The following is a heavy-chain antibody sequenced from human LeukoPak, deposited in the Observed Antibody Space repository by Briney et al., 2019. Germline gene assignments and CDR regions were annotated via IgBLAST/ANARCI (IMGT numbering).Heavy chain of an antibody. V-gene: IGHV1-69*06. CDR3: ARVGKDSPMVGGGYIHYYYYMDV. Sequence: ASVKVSCEAAGDTFGTYAVTWVRQAAGQGLEWMGWFNPILQTTRYEQQCQGRVSIIADTSPTRAFLELSSLRFDDTAVYYCARVGKDSPMVGGGYIHYYYYMDVWGEGTTVTVSS. CDR2: FNPILQTT. J-gene: IGHJ6*03. CDR1: GDTFGTYA. D-gene: IGHD5-18*01.